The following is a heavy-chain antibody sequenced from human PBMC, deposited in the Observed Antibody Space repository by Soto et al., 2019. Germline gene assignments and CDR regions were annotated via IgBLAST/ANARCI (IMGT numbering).Heavy chain of an antibody. D-gene: IGHD4-17*01. J-gene: IGHJ5*02. V-gene: IGHV4-30-4*01. CDR2: IYYSGST. CDR3: ARAKGLLTVTTAWFDP. CDR1: GGSISSGDYY. Sequence: QVRLQESGPGLVKPSQTLSLTCTVSGGSISSGDYYWSWIRQPPGKGLEWIGYIYYSGSTYYKPSLKSRVTISGDTSKNQFSLKLSSVTAADTAVYYCARAKGLLTVTTAWFDPWGQGTLVTVSS.